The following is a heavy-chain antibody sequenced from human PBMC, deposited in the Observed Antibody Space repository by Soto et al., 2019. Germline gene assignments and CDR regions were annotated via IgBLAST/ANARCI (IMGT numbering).Heavy chain of an antibody. CDR1: GFTLSFHA. CDR3: ARDGQQAAPYSFDF. D-gene: IGHD2-21*01. V-gene: IGHV3-33*01. J-gene: IGHJ3*01. CDR2: IWYDGSNK. Sequence: QVQLVESGGGVVQPGTSLRLSCAASGFTLSFHAMHWVRQPPGKGLEWVTQIWYDGSNKYYADSVKGRFTVSRDNSQNTLFLQMSSLRVEDTAVYYCARDGQQAAPYSFDFWGQGTMVTVSS.